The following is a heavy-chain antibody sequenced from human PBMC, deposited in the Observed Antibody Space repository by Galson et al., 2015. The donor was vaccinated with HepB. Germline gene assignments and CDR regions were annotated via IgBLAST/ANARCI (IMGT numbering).Heavy chain of an antibody. CDR3: LRYGVTGGQ. CDR2: INGGTGDT. V-gene: IGHV1-3*01. J-gene: IGHJ4*02. D-gene: IGHD3-3*01. CDR1: RYTLTNFA. Sequence: SVKVSCKASRYTLTNFAMHWVRQVPGHRLEWMGWINGGTGDTQYAQKFQGRLSITKDTAAGTTNMELNSLRLDDTAMYYCLRYGVTGGQWGQGTLVTVSS.